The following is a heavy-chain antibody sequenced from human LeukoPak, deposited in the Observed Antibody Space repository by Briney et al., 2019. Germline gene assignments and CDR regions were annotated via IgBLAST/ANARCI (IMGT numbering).Heavy chain of an antibody. Sequence: GASVKVSCKASGYTFTSYGISWVRQAPGQGLEWMGWISAYNGNTNYAQKLQGRVTMTTDTSTSTAYMELRSLRSDDTAVYCCACAKYPYSSGWFPFDYWGQGTLVTVSS. CDR3: ACAKYPYSSGWFPFDY. J-gene: IGHJ4*02. D-gene: IGHD6-19*01. CDR1: GYTFTSYG. V-gene: IGHV1-18*01. CDR2: ISAYNGNT.